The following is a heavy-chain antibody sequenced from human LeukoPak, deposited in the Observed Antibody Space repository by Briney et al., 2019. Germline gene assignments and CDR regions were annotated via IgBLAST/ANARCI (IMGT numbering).Heavy chain of an antibody. CDR3: ARLKTPDYYDSSGPGGFDP. Sequence: PGGSLRLSCAASGFTFSSYEMNWVRQAPGKGLEWVSYISSSGSTIYYADSVKGRFTISRDNAKNSLYLQMNSLRAEDTAVYYCARLKTPDYYDSSGPGGFDPWGQGTLVTVSS. CDR1: GFTFSSYE. J-gene: IGHJ5*02. V-gene: IGHV3-48*03. D-gene: IGHD3-22*01. CDR2: ISSSGSTI.